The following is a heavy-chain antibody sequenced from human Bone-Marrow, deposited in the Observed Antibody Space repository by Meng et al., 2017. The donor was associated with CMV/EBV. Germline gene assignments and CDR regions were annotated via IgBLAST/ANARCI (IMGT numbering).Heavy chain of an antibody. J-gene: IGHJ6*02. CDR3: ARDGGYCSSTRCYGYYGRDV. CDR1: GGSFSSGSYY. CDR2: IYYSRST. V-gene: IGHV4-61*01. Sequence: SETLSLTCTVSGGSFSSGSYYWSWIRQPPGKGLEWIGYIYYSRSTNYNPPLKSRVTISVDTSKNQFSLKLSSVTAADTAVYYCARDGGYCSSTRCYGYYGRDVWGQGTTVTVSS. D-gene: IGHD2-2*01.